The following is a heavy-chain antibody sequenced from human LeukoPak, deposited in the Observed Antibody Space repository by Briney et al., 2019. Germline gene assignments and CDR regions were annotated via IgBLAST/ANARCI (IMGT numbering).Heavy chain of an antibody. V-gene: IGHV3-74*01. J-gene: IGHJ4*02. CDR3: ARTIQPWYSSGWYREAEFDY. CDR2: INSDGSST. D-gene: IGHD6-19*01. Sequence: GGSLRLSCAASGFTFSSYWMHWVRQAPGKGLVWVSRINSDGSSTSYADSVKGRFTISRDNAKDTLYLQMNSLRAEDTAVHYCARTIQPWYSSGWYREAEFDYWGQGTLVTVSS. CDR1: GFTFSSYW.